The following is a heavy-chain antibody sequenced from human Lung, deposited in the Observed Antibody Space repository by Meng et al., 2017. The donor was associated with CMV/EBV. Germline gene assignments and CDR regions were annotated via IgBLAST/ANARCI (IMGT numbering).Heavy chain of an antibody. CDR3: AKDFKGHFTMDV. CDR1: GFSFAAYN. Sequence: GGSXRLXCAASGFSFAAYNIHWVRQAPGKGLEWVTIIKNDGGNDEKYYADSVMGRFTISGDISKNTVYLQMNSLKPEDTAVYYCAKDFKGHFTMDVWGQGTXVTVSS. J-gene: IGHJ6*02. CDR2: IKNDGGNDEK. V-gene: IGHV3-30*02.